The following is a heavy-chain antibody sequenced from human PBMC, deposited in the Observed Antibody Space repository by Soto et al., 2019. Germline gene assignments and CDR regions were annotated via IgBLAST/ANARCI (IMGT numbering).Heavy chain of an antibody. V-gene: IGHV1-18*01. J-gene: IGHJ6*02. CDR2: ISAYNGNT. D-gene: IGHD6-13*01. CDR3: ARVVGSSCPYYYYYGMDV. Sequence: QVQLVQSGAEVKKPGASVKVSCKASGYTFTSYGISWVRQAPGQGLEWMGWISAYNGNTNYAQKLQGRVTITTDKSTSTAYMELRSLRSDDTTVYYCARVVGSSCPYYYYYGMDVWGQGTTVTVSS. CDR1: GYTFTSYG.